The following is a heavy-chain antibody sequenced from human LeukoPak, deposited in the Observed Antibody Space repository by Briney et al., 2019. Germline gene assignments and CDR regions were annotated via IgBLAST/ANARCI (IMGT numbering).Heavy chain of an antibody. CDR2: IYSGDSDI. J-gene: IGHJ6*02. CDR1: RYSFTSYW. CDR3: ARGDYSSSRYAMDV. V-gene: IGHV5-51*01. D-gene: IGHD6-13*01. Sequence: GESLKISCKGSRYSFTSYWIGWVRQMPGKGLECMGIIYSGDSDIRYSPSFQGQVTISADKSISTAYLQWSSLKASDTAMYYCARGDYSSSRYAMDVWGQGTTVTVSS.